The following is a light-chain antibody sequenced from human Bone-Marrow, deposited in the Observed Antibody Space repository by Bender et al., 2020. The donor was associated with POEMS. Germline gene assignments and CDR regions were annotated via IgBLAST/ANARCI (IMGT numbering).Light chain of an antibody. CDR2: SSN. V-gene: IGLV1-44*01. J-gene: IGLJ3*02. Sequence: PSASGTPGQRVTISCSGGSSNIGAHAVNWYQHLPGTAPTLLIYSSNRRPSEVPDRFSGSRSGTSASLAISGLQSEDEADYYCAVWDDSLNGWVFGGGTKLTVL. CDR1: SSNIGAHA. CDR3: AVWDDSLNGWV.